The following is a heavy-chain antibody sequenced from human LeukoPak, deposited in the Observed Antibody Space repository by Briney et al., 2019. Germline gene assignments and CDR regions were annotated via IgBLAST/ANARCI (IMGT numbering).Heavy chain of an antibody. D-gene: IGHD3-22*01. CDR1: GYRFINYW. Sequence: GESLKISCKTSGYRFINYWIGWVRQRPGKGLEWMTIIYPDDSNTKYSPSLQGQVTISVDKSIGTAYLQWSSLKASDTAMYYCTTYFETGGYFAFDHWGQGTLVTDSS. CDR3: TTYFETGGYFAFDH. CDR2: IYPDDSNT. V-gene: IGHV5-51*01. J-gene: IGHJ4*02.